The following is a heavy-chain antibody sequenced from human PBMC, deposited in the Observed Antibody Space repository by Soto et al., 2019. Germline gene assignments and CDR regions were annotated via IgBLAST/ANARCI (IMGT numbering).Heavy chain of an antibody. CDR3: ARAEYGDYYYFDY. CDR2: IYYSGST. Sequence: SETLSLTCTVSGGSISSGDYYWSWIRQPPGKGLEWIGYIYYSGSTYYNPSLKSRVTISVDTSKNQFSLKLSSVTAADTAVYYCARAEYGDYYYFDYWGQGTLVTVSS. V-gene: IGHV4-30-4*01. D-gene: IGHD4-17*01. J-gene: IGHJ4*02. CDR1: GGSISSGDYY.